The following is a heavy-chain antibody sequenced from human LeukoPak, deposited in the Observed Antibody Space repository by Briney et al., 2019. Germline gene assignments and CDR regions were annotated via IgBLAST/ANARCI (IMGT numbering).Heavy chain of an antibody. Sequence: SETLSLTCAVYGGSFSGYYWSRIRQPPGKGLEWIGEINHSGSTNYNPSLKSRVTISVDTSKNQFSLKLSSVTAADTAVYYCARARHYDILTGYSIPFDYWGQGTLVTVSS. V-gene: IGHV4-34*01. D-gene: IGHD3-9*01. CDR1: GGSFSGYY. J-gene: IGHJ4*02. CDR2: INHSGST. CDR3: ARARHYDILTGYSIPFDY.